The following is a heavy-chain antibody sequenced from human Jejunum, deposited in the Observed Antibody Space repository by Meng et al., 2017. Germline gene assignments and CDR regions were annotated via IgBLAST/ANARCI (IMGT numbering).Heavy chain of an antibody. CDR2: VWPSGAT. CDR3: ARAIRERYFDS. CDR1: GVSTTAPFY. D-gene: IGHD1-14*01. J-gene: IGHJ4*02. V-gene: IGHV4-4*02. Sequence: QVQRPESGPGLVKPAWTRSPPCTVSGVSTTAPFYWTWIRQAPGKGLEWIGEVWPSGATYYNPSLSSRITISIDTSNNQFSLEVAFLTAADTAVYYCARAIRERYFDSWGQGTLVTVSS.